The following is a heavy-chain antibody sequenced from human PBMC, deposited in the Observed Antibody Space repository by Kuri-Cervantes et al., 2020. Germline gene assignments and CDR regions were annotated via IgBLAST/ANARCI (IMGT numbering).Heavy chain of an antibody. V-gene: IGHV4-34*01. CDR1: GGSFSAYY. J-gene: IGHJ6*03. CDR3: ARPYYYYYYMDV. Sequence: SQTLSLTCAVYGGSFSAYYWSWIRQPPGKGLEWIGSIYYSGSTYYNPSLKSRVTISVDTSKNQFSLKLSSVTAADTAVYYCARPYYYYYYMDVWGKGTTVTVSS. CDR2: IYYSGST.